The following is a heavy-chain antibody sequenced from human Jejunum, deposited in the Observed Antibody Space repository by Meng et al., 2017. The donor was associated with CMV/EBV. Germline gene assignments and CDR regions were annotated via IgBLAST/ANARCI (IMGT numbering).Heavy chain of an antibody. J-gene: IGHJ4*02. CDR1: GFTFSDYF. V-gene: IGHV3-11*01. D-gene: IGHD5-24*01. CDR3: ARRFRAEYNCFDY. Sequence: EASGFTFSDYFRRWIRQVPGKGLEWLSAISPSGSATSYGDSVKGRFTISRSNAMNSLYLQMDSLRAEDTAIYYCARRFRAEYNCFDYWGQGTLVTVSS. CDR2: ISPSGSAT.